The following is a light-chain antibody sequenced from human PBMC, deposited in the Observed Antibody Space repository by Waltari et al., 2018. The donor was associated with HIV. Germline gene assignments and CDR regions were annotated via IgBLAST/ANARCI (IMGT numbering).Light chain of an antibody. CDR1: DSGLGSYDV. CDR2: EDT. CDR3: CSYTGRTSSYI. V-gene: IGLV2-23*01. J-gene: IGLJ1*01. Sequence: QTALSQPDSVSGSPGRSITISCTGVDSGLGSYDVVSWYKQHPGKAPQLIIHEDTQRPSGISTRYSGSKSGNTASLTISGLQAEDEADYYCCSYTGRTSSYIFGSGTRVSVL.